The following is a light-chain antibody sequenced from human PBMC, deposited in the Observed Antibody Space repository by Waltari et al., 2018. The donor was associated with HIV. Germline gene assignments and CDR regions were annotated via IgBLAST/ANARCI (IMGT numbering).Light chain of an antibody. CDR3: ATWDNRLTTVL. CDR1: SY. J-gene: IGLJ2*01. V-gene: IGLV1-51*01. CDR2: DDD. Sequence: SYVSWYQQLPGAAPKLLIFDDDQRSSGIPDRFSGSKSGTSATLGITGLQTGDEADYYCATWDNRLTTVLFGGGTKLTVL.